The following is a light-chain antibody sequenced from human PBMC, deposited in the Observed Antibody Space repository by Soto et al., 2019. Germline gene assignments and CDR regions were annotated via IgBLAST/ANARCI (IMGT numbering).Light chain of an antibody. CDR2: SNN. V-gene: IGLV1-47*02. CDR3: AAWDDSRYWV. CDR1: SSNIGSNY. Sequence: QSVLTQPPSASGTPGQRVTISCSGSSSNIGSNYVYWYQQLPGTAPKLLLYSNNQRPSGVPDRFSGSKAYTSASLAISGLRSEDEADYYCAAWDDSRYWVFGGGTKLTVL. J-gene: IGLJ3*02.